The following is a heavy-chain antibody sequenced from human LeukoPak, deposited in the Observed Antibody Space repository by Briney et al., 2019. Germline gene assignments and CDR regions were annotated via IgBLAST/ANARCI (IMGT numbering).Heavy chain of an antibody. CDR2: ISSSSNYI. CDR3: ARLLYDRSSPWDY. V-gene: IGHV3-21*01. CDR1: GFTFSSYN. J-gene: IGHJ4*02. Sequence: GGSLRLSCAASGFTFSSYNMNWVRQAPWKGLEWVSSISSSSNYINYADSVKGRSTISRDNAKNSLYLQMNSLRAEDTAVYYCARLLYDRSSPWDYWGQGTLVTVSS. D-gene: IGHD6-6*01.